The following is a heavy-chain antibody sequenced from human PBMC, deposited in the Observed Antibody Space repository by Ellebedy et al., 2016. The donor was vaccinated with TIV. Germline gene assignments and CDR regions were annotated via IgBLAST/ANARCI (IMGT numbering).Heavy chain of an antibody. CDR3: ARNRDSSGWYADS. V-gene: IGHV3-66*01. CDR2: IYSDGST. CDR1: GFTVSSNY. J-gene: IGHJ4*02. Sequence: GESLKISCAASGFTVSSNYMSWVRQAPGKGLEWVSVIYSDGSTYYADSVKGRFTISSDNTKNTVYLQMNSMRAEDTAVYYCARNRDSSGWYADSWGQGTLVTVSS. D-gene: IGHD6-19*01.